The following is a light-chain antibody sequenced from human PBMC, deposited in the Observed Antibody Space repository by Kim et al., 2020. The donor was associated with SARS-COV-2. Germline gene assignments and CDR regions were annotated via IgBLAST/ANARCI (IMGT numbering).Light chain of an antibody. Sequence: GKTVTISCTRSTGSIANNYVQWYQQRPGSSPSTVIYEDNQRPTRVPVRFSGSIDSSSNSASLTISGLKTEEEADDYCQSYDSSSVVFGGGTQLTVL. CDR1: TGSIANNY. CDR2: EDN. V-gene: IGLV6-57*01. J-gene: IGLJ2*01. CDR3: QSYDSSSVV.